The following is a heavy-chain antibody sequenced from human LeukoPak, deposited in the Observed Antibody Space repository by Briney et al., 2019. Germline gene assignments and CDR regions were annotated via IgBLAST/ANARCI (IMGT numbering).Heavy chain of an antibody. CDR1: GFTFSNYA. V-gene: IGHV3-23*01. J-gene: IGHJ4*02. CDR2: ITGSGGST. CDR3: AKWGDYDVLTGYYVSDY. D-gene: IGHD3-9*01. Sequence: GASLRLSCAASGFTFSNYAMSWVRQAPGKGLEWVSAITGSGGSTYYADSVKGRFTISRDNSKNTVFLQMNSLRAEDTAVYYCAKWGDYDVLTGYYVSDYWGQGTLVTVSS.